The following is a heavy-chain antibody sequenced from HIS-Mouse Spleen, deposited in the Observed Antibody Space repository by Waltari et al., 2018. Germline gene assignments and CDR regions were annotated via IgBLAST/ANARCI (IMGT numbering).Heavy chain of an antibody. V-gene: IGHV1-8*01. D-gene: IGHD4-4*01. CDR1: GYTFTSYD. J-gene: IGHJ4*02. CDR3: ARGHDYSNYFDY. CDR2: MNPNSGNT. Sequence: QVQLVQSGAEVKKPGASVKVSCKASGYTFTSYDITWVRKATGQGLEWMGWMNPNSGNTGYAQKFQGRVTMTRNTSISTAYMELSSLRSEDTAVYYCARGHDYSNYFDYWGQGTLVTVSS.